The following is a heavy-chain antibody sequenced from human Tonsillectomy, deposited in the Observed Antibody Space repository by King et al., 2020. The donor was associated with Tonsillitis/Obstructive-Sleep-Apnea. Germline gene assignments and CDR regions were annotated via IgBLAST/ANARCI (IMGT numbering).Heavy chain of an antibody. Sequence: VQLVESGGGVVQPGRSLRLSCAASGFNFRQYGIHCVRQAPGKGLEWGAIICDDGRDKHYADSVKGPFTISRDNSKNTMFLQMNTLRAEDTAVYYCARDGQLGTYYYYSDMDVWGKGTTVTVSS. J-gene: IGHJ6*03. D-gene: IGHD3-16*01. CDR2: ICDDGRDK. V-gene: IGHV3-33*01. CDR3: ARDGQLGTYYYYSDMDV. CDR1: GFNFRQYG.